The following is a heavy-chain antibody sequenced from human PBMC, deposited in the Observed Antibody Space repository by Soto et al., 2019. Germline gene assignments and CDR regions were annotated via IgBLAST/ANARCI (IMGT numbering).Heavy chain of an antibody. J-gene: IGHJ4*02. V-gene: IGHV3-21*01. D-gene: IGHD3-9*01. CDR3: ARGYETLTGYYSLAY. Sequence: EVQLVESGGGLVKPGGSLRLSCAASGFAFRSFTMNWVRQAPGKGLEWVSSISSTSTYIYYADSVKGRFTISRDNAKNSLHLQMNSLRAEDTAVYYCARGYETLTGYYSLAYWGQGTLVTVSS. CDR2: ISSTSTYI. CDR1: GFAFRSFT.